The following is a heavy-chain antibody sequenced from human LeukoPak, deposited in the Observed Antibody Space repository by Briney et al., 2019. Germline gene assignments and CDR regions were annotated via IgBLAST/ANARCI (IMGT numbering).Heavy chain of an antibody. CDR2: IKQDGSEK. CDR1: GFTFSSYW. CDR3: ARDRGVGATTPDDASDI. J-gene: IGHJ3*02. D-gene: IGHD1-26*01. Sequence: GGSLRLSCAASGFTFSSYWMSWVRQAPGKGLEWVANIKQDGSEKYYVDSVKGRFTISRDNAKNSLYLQMNSLRAEDTAVYYCARDRGVGATTPDDASDIWGQGTMVTVSS. V-gene: IGHV3-7*01.